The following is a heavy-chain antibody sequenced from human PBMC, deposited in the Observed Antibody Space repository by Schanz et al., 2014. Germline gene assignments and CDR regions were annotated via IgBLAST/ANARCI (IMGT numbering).Heavy chain of an antibody. CDR1: GFTFFGSFA. J-gene: IGHJ4*02. CDR2: IEFSGGTT. Sequence: EVQLLESGGGLVQPGGSLRLSCVASGFTFFGSFAMSWVRQAPGKGLEWVSGIEFSGGTTYYADSVKGRFTISRDNSKNTLYLQMNSLRVEDTAVYYCAKVAPAATYLDSWGLGTLVTVSS. D-gene: IGHD2-2*01. CDR3: AKVAPAATYLDS. V-gene: IGHV3-23*01.